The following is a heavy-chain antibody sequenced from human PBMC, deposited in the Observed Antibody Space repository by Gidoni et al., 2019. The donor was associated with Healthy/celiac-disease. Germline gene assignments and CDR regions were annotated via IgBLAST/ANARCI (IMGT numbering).Heavy chain of an antibody. Sequence: QVQLQESGPGLVKPSETLSLTCTVSGCPISSYYWSWIRQPPGKGLEWIGYIYYSGSTNYNPSLKSRVTISVDTSKNQFSLKLSSVTAADTAVYYCARGEWELRVKSGYYFDYWGQGTLVTVSS. V-gene: IGHV4-59*01. CDR1: GCPISSYY. J-gene: IGHJ4*02. D-gene: IGHD1-26*01. CDR2: IYYSGST. CDR3: ARGEWELRVKSGYYFDY.